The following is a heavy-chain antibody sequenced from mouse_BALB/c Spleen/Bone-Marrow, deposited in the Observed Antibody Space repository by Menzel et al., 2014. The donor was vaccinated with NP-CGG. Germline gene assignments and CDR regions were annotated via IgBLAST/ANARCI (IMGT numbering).Heavy chain of an antibody. D-gene: IGHD3-1*01. J-gene: IGHJ4*01. CDR1: GFTFSSFG. V-gene: IGHV5-17*02. Sequence: EVQLVESGGGLVQPGGSRKLSCAASGFTFSSFGMHWVRQAPAPGRAWVAYISSGSSTRYYADTVKGRFTISRDNPKNTLFLQMTSLRSEDTAKYSHPKHTGAHAMDYWGQGTSVTVSS. CDR2: ISSGSSTR. CDR3: PKHTGAHAMDY.